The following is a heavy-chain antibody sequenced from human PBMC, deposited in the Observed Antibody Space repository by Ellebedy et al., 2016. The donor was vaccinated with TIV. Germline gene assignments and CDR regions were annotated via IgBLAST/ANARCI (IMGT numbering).Heavy chain of an antibody. CDR3: ARAPYYDFWSGYVGFDY. D-gene: IGHD3-3*01. CDR1: GGSISSYY. Sequence: MPLETLSLTCTVSGGSISSYYWSWIRQPPGKGLEWIGYIYYSGSTNYNPSLKSRVTISVDTSKNQFSLKLSSVTAADTAVYYCARAPYYDFWSGYVGFDYWGQGTLVTVSS. CDR2: IYYSGST. J-gene: IGHJ4*02. V-gene: IGHV4-59*01.